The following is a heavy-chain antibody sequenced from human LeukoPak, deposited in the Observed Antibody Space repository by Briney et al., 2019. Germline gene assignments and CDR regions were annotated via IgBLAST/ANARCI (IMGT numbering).Heavy chain of an antibody. CDR2: ISGSGGST. J-gene: IGHJ4*02. V-gene: IGHV3-23*01. CDR3: AKSGATYYYDSSGYYQVDGGLPVL. Sequence: PGGSLRLSCAASGFTFSSYAMSWVRQAPGKGLEWVSAISGSGGSTYYADSVKGRFTISRDNSKNTLYLQMNSLRAEDTAVYYCAKSGATYYYDSSGYYQVDGGLPVLWGQGTLVTVSS. D-gene: IGHD3-22*01. CDR1: GFTFSSYA.